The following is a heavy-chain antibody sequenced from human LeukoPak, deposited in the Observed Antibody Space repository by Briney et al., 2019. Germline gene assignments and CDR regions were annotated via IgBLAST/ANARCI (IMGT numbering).Heavy chain of an antibody. D-gene: IGHD5-18*01. Sequence: SETLSLTCAVYGGSFSGYYWSWIRQPPGKGLEWIGEINHSGSTNYNPSLKSRVTISVDTSKNQFSLKLSSVTAADTAVYYCARRWVVDTAMVKDPCFDYWGQGTLVTVSS. CDR2: INHSGST. CDR1: GGSFSGYY. CDR3: ARRWVVDTAMVKDPCFDY. V-gene: IGHV4-34*01. J-gene: IGHJ4*02.